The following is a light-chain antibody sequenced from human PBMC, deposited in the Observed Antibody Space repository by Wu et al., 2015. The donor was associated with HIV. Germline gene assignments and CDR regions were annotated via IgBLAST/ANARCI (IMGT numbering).Light chain of an antibody. CDR2: GNS. Sequence: EIVLTQSPGTLSLSPGESATLSCKTSQTVSSTSLAWYQQKPGQAPRLLMYGNSKRASGVPHRFSGSGSGTDFTLTISRLEPEDIAVYYCQQFNSSPFTFGPGTKV. CDR3: QQFNSSPFT. CDR1: QTVSSTS. J-gene: IGKJ3*01. V-gene: IGKV3-20*01.